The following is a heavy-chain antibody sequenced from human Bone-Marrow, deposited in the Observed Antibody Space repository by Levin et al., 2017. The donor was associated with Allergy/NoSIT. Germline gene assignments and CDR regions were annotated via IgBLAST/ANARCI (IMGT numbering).Heavy chain of an antibody. V-gene: IGHV4-30-4*01. CDR3: ARVDTAMVNGMDV. CDR2: IYYSGST. J-gene: IGHJ6*02. CDR1: GGSISSGDYY. Sequence: PSETLSLTCTVSGGSISSGDYYWSWIRQPPGKGLEWIGYIYYSGSTYYNPSLKSRVTISVDTSKNQFSLKLSSVTAADTAVYYCARVDTAMVNGMDVWGQWTTVTVSS. D-gene: IGHD5-18*01.